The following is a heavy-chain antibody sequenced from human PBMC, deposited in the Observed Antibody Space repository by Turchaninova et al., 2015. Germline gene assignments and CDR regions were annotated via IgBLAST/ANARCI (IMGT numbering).Heavy chain of an antibody. CDR3: ARHFTLTXYYFXX. CDR2: IYHSGST. Sequence: QVQLQESGPGLVKASETLSLTCAVSGDSISSGYYWAWIRQPPGMGLEWIEGIYHSGSTDSIPSLTSRVTXXVDTXKNQFXXKLXSXTASDTAXXXCARHFTLTXYYFXXWGQGTLVTXSS. CDR1: GDSISSGYY. J-gene: IGHJ4*02. D-gene: IGHD3-16*01. V-gene: IGHV4-38-2*01.